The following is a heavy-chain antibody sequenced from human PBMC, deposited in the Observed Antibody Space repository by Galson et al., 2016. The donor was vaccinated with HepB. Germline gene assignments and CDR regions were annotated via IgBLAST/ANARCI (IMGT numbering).Heavy chain of an antibody. Sequence: SLRLSCAVSGFTFDTYGIHWVRQAPGKRLQWVAVVWNAGDIHSYADSVKGRFTISRGKSKNMVFLHMDSLRVDDTALYYCAGYRGQGSHLDSWGQGTLVGVSS. V-gene: IGHV3-33*01. CDR2: VWNAGDIH. CDR3: AGYRGQGSHLDS. D-gene: IGHD3-16*02. J-gene: IGHJ1*01. CDR1: GFTFDTYG.